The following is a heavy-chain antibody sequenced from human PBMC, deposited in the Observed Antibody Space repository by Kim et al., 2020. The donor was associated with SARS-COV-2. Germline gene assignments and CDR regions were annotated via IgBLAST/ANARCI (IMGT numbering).Heavy chain of an antibody. CDR3: AKHLAYSYFDV. CDR1: GFTFNNYG. J-gene: IGHJ2*01. CDR2: ISTTGTST. V-gene: IGHV3-23*01. D-gene: IGHD5-18*01. Sequence: GGSLRLSCAASGFTFNNYGMNWVRQAPGKGLEWVSSISTTGTSTNYRDSVRGRFTISRDNSKNTVYLQMDSLRADDTAIYYCAKHLAYSYFDVWGRGTLVTVSS.